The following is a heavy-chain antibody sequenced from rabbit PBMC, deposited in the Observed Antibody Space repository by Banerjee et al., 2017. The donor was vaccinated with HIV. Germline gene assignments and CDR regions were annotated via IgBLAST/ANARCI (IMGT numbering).Heavy chain of an antibody. CDR3: ASQGRYGGSNYYIGFNL. D-gene: IGHD8-1*01. Sequence: QSLEESGGDLAKPGASLTLTCTASGFSFSSSDYMHWVRQAPGKGLEWIGYIDPVFGSTYYATWVNGRFTISSHNAQNTVSLQMTSLTGSDTATYFCASQGRYGGSNYYIGFNLWGQGTLVTVS. J-gene: IGHJ4*01. V-gene: IGHV1S40*01. CDR2: IDPVFGST. CDR1: GFSFSSSDY.